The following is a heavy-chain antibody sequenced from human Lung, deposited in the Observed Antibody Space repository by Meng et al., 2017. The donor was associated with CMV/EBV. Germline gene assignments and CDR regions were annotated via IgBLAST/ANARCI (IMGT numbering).Heavy chain of an antibody. CDR2: INWNGGST. D-gene: IGHD6-19*01. J-gene: IGHJ4*02. CDR1: GFTFDDYG. CDR3: ARGGYSSGWYGNYFDY. Sequence: GGSXRLXCAASGFTFDDYGISWVRQAPGKGLEWVSGINWNGGSTGYADSVKGRFTISRDNAKNSLYLQMNSLRAEDTALYYCARGGYSSGWYGNYFDYWGQGTLVTVSS. V-gene: IGHV3-20*04.